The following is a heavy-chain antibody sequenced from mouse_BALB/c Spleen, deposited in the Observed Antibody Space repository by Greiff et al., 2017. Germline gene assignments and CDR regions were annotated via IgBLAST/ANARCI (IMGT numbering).Heavy chain of an antibody. Sequence: VQLQQSGPQLVRPGASVKISCKASGYSFTSYWMHWVKQRPGQGLEWIGMIDPSDSETRLNQKFKDKATLTVDKSSSTAYMQLSSPTSEDSAVYYCARNSSGYLGYAMDYWGQGTAVTVSS. CDR3: ARNSSGYLGYAMDY. CDR2: IDPSDSET. D-gene: IGHD3-1*01. CDR1: GYSFTSYW. J-gene: IGHJ4*01. V-gene: IGHV1S126*01.